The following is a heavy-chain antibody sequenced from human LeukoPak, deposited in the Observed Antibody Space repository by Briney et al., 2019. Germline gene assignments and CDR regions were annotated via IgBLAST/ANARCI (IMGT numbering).Heavy chain of an antibody. Sequence: GESLKISCQGSGYTFTSYWIGWVRQMPGKGLEWMGIIYPGDSDTRYSPSFQGQVTISADKSISTAYLQWSSLKASDTAMYYCARQRDFWSGFTSQPGNFDCWGQGTLVTVSS. D-gene: IGHD3-3*01. J-gene: IGHJ4*02. CDR2: IYPGDSDT. CDR3: ARQRDFWSGFTSQPGNFDC. V-gene: IGHV5-51*01. CDR1: GYTFTSYW.